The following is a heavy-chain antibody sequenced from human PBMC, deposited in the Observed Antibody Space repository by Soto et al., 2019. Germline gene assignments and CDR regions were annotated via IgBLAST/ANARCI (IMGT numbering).Heavy chain of an antibody. Sequence: QVQLVESGGGVVQPGRSLRLSCAASGFAFSTYGMHWVRQAPGKGLEWVAVTTSDGARINYADSVKGRFTISRDNCRTTLYLQMNNRRIDDTAVYYCARKNPGREWELPDYWGQGTLVTVSS. CDR2: TTSDGARI. D-gene: IGHD1-26*01. CDR3: ARKNPGREWELPDY. V-gene: IGHV3-30*03. J-gene: IGHJ4*02. CDR1: GFAFSTYG.